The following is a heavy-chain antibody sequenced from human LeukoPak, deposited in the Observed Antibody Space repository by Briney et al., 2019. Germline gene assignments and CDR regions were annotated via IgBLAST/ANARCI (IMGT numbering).Heavy chain of an antibody. J-gene: IGHJ3*02. V-gene: IGHV1-46*03. CDR1: GYTFTRYY. CDR3: ARVTLEPYDFLSGDAFDI. Sequence: ASVKVSCKASGYTFTRYYMHWVRQAPGQGREWMGIINPSGGSTSYAQKFQGRVTMTRDTSTSTVYMELSSLRSEDTAVYYCARVTLEPYDFLSGDAFDIWGQGTMVTVSS. CDR2: INPSGGST. D-gene: IGHD3-3*01.